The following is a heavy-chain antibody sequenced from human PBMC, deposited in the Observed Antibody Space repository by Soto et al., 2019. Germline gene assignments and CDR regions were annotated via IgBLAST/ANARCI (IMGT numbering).Heavy chain of an antibody. CDR2: IFHDGTA. J-gene: IGHJ4*02. D-gene: IGHD3-10*01. CDR3: ARLVYDTRLNYMYFDF. V-gene: IGHV4-4*02. Sequence: PSETLSLTCAVSGVSISSGNWWTWVRQTPQRGLEYIGEIFHDGTANYYPSFERRVAISVDTSKNQFSLKLTSVTASDPAIYFCARLVYDTRLNYMYFDFWGQGARVTVSS. CDR1: GVSISSGNW.